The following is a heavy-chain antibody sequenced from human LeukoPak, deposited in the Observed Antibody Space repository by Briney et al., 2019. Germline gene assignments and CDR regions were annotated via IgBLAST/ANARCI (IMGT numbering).Heavy chain of an antibody. CDR3: ARAPAGPPYYYMDV. CDR2: IYYSGST. Sequence: SETLSLTCTVSGGSITNYYWSWIRQPPGKGLEWIGYIYYSGSTNYNPSLKSRVTISVDTSKNQFSLKLTSVIAADTAVYYCARAPAGPPYYYMDVWGKGTTVAVSS. J-gene: IGHJ6*03. CDR1: GGSITNYY. V-gene: IGHV4-59*01.